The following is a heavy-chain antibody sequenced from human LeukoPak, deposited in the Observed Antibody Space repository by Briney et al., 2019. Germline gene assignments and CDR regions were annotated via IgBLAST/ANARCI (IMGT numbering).Heavy chain of an antibody. V-gene: IGHV4-4*07. CDR1: GGSISSYY. D-gene: IGHD5-18*01. CDR3: ARVFQGYSYDDRPFDY. Sequence: SETLSLTCTVSGGSISSYYWSWIRQPAGKGLEWIGRIYTSGSTNYNPSLKSRVTMSVDTSKNQFSLKLSSVTAADTAVYYCARVFQGYSYDDRPFDYWGQGTLVTVSS. CDR2: IYTSGST. J-gene: IGHJ4*02.